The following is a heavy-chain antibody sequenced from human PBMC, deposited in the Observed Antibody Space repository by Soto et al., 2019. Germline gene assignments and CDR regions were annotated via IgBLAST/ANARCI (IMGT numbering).Heavy chain of an antibody. J-gene: IGHJ6*03. CDR1: GGSISSGYY. Sequence: SETLSLTCSVSGGSISSGYYWTWIRQHPGKGLEWIGYIYYSGNTYYNPSLKSRVTISVDTSKNQFSLKLSSVTAADTAVYYCASTDYVAYYMDVWGQGTTVTVSS. CDR2: IYYSGNT. D-gene: IGHD3-10*02. V-gene: IGHV4-31*03. CDR3: ASTDYVAYYMDV.